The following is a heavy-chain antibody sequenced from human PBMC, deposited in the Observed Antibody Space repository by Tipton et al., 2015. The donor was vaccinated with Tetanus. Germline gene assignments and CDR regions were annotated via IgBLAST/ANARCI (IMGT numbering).Heavy chain of an antibody. CDR1: GLTFSSYW. CDR2: IKQDGSEK. J-gene: IGHJ6*03. CDR3: AREDPIAVAGKTYYYMDV. V-gene: IGHV3-7*01. D-gene: IGHD6-19*01. Sequence: GSLRLSCAASGLTFSSYWMSWVRQAPGKGLEWVANIKQDGSEKYYVDSVKGRFTISRDNAKNSLYLQMNSLRAEDTAVYYCAREDPIAVAGKTYYYMDVWGKGTTVTVSS.